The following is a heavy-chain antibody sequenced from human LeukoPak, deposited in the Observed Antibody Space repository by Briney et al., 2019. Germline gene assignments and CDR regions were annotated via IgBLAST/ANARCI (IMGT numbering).Heavy chain of an antibody. V-gene: IGHV3-7*01. CDR3: ARFRYCSGGSCYYYFGY. D-gene: IGHD2-15*01. Sequence: GGSPRLSCAASGFTFSSYWMSWVRQAPGKGLEWVANIKHDGSEKYYVDSVKGRFTISRDNAKNSLYLQMNSLRAEDTAVYYCARFRYCSGGSCYYYFGYWGQGTLVTVSS. J-gene: IGHJ4*02. CDR1: GFTFSSYW. CDR2: IKHDGSEK.